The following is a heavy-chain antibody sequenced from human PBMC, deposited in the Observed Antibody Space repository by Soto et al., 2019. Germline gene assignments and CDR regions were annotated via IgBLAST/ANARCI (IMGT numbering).Heavy chain of an antibody. V-gene: IGHV1-3*01. Sequence: ASVKVSCKASGYTFTSYAMHWLRQAPGQRVEWMGWINAGNGNTKYSQKFQGRVTITRDTSASTAYMELSSLRSEDTAVYYCAREANYCSSTSCSFLNYYYSYMDVWGKGTTVTV. CDR2: INAGNGNT. CDR3: AREANYCSSTSCSFLNYYYSYMDV. CDR1: GYTFTSYA. D-gene: IGHD2-2*01. J-gene: IGHJ6*03.